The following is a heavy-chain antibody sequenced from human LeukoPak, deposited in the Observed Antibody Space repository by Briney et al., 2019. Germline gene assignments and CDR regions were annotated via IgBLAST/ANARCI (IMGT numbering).Heavy chain of an antibody. CDR2: ISGSGGST. CDR1: GFTFSSYA. Sequence: GGSLRLSCAASGFTFSSYAMHWVRQAPGKGQEWVSAISGSGGSTYYADSVKGRFTISRDNSKNTLYLQMNSLRAEDTAVYYCAKDGSGGSLFDYWGQGTLVTVSS. CDR3: AKDGSGGSLFDY. D-gene: IGHD2-15*01. V-gene: IGHV3-23*01. J-gene: IGHJ4*02.